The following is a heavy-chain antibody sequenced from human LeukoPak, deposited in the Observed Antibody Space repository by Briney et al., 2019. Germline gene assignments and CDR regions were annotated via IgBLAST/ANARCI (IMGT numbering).Heavy chain of an antibody. CDR2: ISSNGGST. V-gene: IGHV3-64*01. D-gene: IGHD6-6*01. CDR3: ARVSSIAPRGYFDF. Sequence: PGGSLRLSCAASGFTFSSYAIHWVRQAPGKGLEYVSSISSNGGSTDYANSVKGRFTISRDNSKNTLYLQMGSLRTEDMAVYYCARVSSIAPRGYFDFWGQGTLVTVSS. CDR1: GFTFSSYA. J-gene: IGHJ4*02.